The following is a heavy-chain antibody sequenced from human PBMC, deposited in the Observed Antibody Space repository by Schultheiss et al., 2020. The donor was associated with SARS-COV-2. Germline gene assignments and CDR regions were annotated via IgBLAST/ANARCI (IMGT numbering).Heavy chain of an antibody. D-gene: IGHD4-11*01. V-gene: IGHV4-39*07. CDR2: IYYSGST. CDR1: GGSISSSSYY. J-gene: IGHJ3*02. Sequence: SQTLSLTCTVSGGSISSSSYYWGWIRQPPGKGLEWIGSIYYSGSTYYNPSLKSRVTISVDTSKNQFSLKLSSVTPEDTALYYCAKGDYSNYVGYAFDIWGQGTMVTVSS. CDR3: AKGDYSNYVGYAFDI.